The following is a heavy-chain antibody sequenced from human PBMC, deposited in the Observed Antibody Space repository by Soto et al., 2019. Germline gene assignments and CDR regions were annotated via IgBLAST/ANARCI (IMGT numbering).Heavy chain of an antibody. CDR1: GGTFSSYA. CDR2: IIPIFGTA. CDR3: SVATKELFDY. V-gene: IGHV1-69*13. D-gene: IGHD5-12*01. Sequence: ASVKVSCKASGGTFSSYAISWVRQAPGQGLEWMGGIIPIFGTANYAQKFQGRVTITADESTSTAYMGLSSLRSEDTAVYYCSVATKELFDYWGQGTLVTVSS. J-gene: IGHJ4*02.